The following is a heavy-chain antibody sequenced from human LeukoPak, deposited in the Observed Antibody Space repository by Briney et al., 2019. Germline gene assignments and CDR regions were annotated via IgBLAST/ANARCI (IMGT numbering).Heavy chain of an antibody. D-gene: IGHD3-3*01. CDR1: GFTFSSYW. Sequence: LAGGSLRLSCAASGFTFSSYWMHWVRQAPGKGLVWVSRINTDGSSTSYADSVKGRFTISRDNAKNTLYLQMNSLRAEDTAVYYCASAQNFWSGFISGSGAFDIWGQGTMVTVSS. CDR2: INTDGSST. V-gene: IGHV3-74*01. J-gene: IGHJ3*02. CDR3: ASAQNFWSGFISGSGAFDI.